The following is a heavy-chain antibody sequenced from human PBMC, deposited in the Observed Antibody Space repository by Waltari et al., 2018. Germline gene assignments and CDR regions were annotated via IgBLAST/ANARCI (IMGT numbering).Heavy chain of an antibody. V-gene: IGHV4-59*01. CDR2: IYYSGST. CDR1: SISSYY. J-gene: IGHJ6*03. Sequence: SISSYYWSWIRQPPGKGLEWIGYIYYSGSTNYNPSLKSRVTISVDTSKNQFSLKLSSVTAADTAVYYCARGSGYYYYYMDVWGKGTTVTVSS. CDR3: ARGSGYYYYYMDV.